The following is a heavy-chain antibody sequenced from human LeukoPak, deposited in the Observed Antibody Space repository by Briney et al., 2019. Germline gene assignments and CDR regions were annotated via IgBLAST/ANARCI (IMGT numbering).Heavy chain of an antibody. CDR3: ARGGPLSGSYFAYYFDY. V-gene: IGHV1-69*05. CDR1: GGTFSSYA. CDR2: IIPIFGTA. D-gene: IGHD1-26*01. Sequence: SVTVSCKASGGTFSSYAISWVRQAPGQGLEWMGGIIPIFGTANYAQKFQGRVTITTDESTSTAYMELSSLRSEDTAVYYCARGGPLSGSYFAYYFDYWGQGTLVTVSS. J-gene: IGHJ4*02.